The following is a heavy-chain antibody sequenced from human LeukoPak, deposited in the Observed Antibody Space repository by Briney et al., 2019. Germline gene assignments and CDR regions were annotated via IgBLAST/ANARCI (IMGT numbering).Heavy chain of an antibody. J-gene: IGHJ6*02. CDR3: ARGRCGGDCYSDYYYYGMDV. V-gene: IGHV1-69*13. CDR1: GGTFSSYA. CDR2: IIPIFGTA. Sequence: SVKVSCKASGGTFSSYAISWVRQAPGQGLEWMGGIIPIFGTANYAQKFQGRVTITADESTSTAYMELSSLRPEDTAVYYCARGRCGGDCYSDYYYYGMDVWGQGTTVTVSS. D-gene: IGHD2-21*02.